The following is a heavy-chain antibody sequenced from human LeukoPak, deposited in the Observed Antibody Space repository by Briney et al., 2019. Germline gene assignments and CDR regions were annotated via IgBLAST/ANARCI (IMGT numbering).Heavy chain of an antibody. CDR3: ARELAGY. Sequence: ASVKVSCKASGYTFTSYGISWVRQAPGQGLEWMGWINAGNGNTKYSQKFQGRVTITRDTSASTAYMELSSLRSEDTAVYYCARELAGYWGQGTLVTVSS. V-gene: IGHV1-3*01. CDR2: INAGNGNT. J-gene: IGHJ4*02. CDR1: GYTFTSYG. D-gene: IGHD3-3*02.